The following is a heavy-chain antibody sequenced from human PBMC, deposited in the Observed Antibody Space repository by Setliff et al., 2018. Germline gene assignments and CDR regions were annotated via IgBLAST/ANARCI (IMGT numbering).Heavy chain of an antibody. V-gene: IGHV4-39*01. Sequence: PSETLSLTCTVSGGSITSGRYYWGWIRQPPGQGLEWIASIHYSENTYYNPSLKTRVTISVDTSKNQFSLKLSSVTAADTAVYYCARAPPWFDTWGQGTLVTVSS. CDR1: GGSITSGRYY. CDR3: ARAPPWFDT. J-gene: IGHJ5*02. CDR2: IHYSENT.